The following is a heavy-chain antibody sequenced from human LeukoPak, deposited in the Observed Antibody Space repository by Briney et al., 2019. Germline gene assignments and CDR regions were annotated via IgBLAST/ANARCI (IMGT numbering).Heavy chain of an antibody. D-gene: IGHD1-14*01. J-gene: IGHJ4*02. CDR1: GYTFTAYY. V-gene: IGHV1-2*02. CDR3: ARGGPYHSFDY. CDR2: IVTDSGAT. Sequence: GASVKVSCRTSGYTFTAYYIHWVRQAPGQGLEWMGWIVTDSGATRFAQQFQGGVTLTRDTSIDTAYMELSGLTSDDTAVYYCARGGPYHSFDYWGQGTLVTVSS.